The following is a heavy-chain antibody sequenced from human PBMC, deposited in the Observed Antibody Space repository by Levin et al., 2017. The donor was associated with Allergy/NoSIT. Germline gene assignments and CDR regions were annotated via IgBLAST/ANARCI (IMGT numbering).Heavy chain of an antibody. CDR3: ARDRNDYVWGSYRTWFDP. Sequence: PGGSLRLSCAASGFTFSSYWMSWVRQAPGKGLEWVANIKQDGSEKYYVDSVKGRFTISRDNAKNSLYLQMNSLRAEDTAVYYCARDRNDYVWGSYRTWFDPWGQGTLVTVSS. V-gene: IGHV3-7*01. CDR1: GFTFSSYW. J-gene: IGHJ5*02. D-gene: IGHD3-16*01. CDR2: IKQDGSEK.